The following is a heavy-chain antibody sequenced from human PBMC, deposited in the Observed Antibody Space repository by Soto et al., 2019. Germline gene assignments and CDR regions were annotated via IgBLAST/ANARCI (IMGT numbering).Heavy chain of an antibody. CDR1: GGSISSGGYY. Sequence: QVQLQESGPGLVKPSQTLSLTCTVSGGSISSGGYYWSWIRQHPGKGLEWIGYIYYSGSTYYNPSLKSRVTISVDTSKNQFSLKLSSVTAADTAVYYCARDSYCGGDCYFFDYWGQGTLVTVSS. D-gene: IGHD2-21*02. CDR3: ARDSYCGGDCYFFDY. V-gene: IGHV4-31*03. J-gene: IGHJ4*02. CDR2: IYYSGST.